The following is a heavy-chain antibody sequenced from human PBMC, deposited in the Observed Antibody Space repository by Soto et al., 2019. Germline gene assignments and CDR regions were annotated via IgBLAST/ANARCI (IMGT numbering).Heavy chain of an antibody. V-gene: IGHV3-11*06. CDR3: ARDLRFSSTNYFDF. CDR2: IDGSSDYT. Sequence: PGGSLRFSCAASGFLFTDYYRSWIRQPPGKGLEWLAYIDGSSDYTNSADSVKGRFTISRDNAKNSVFLQMNNLRADDTAVYYCARDLRFSSTNYFDFWGRGTLVTVYS. CDR1: GFLFTDYY. J-gene: IGHJ4*02. D-gene: IGHD2-8*01.